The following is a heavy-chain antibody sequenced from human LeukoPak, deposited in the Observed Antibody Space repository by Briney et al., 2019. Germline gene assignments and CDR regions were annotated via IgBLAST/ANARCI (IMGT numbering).Heavy chain of an antibody. D-gene: IGHD3-10*01. Sequence: SETLSLTCAVYGGSVSGDYWNWIRQPPGKGLEWIGEITESGSTNYNPFLKSRVTISVETSKNQFSLKLSSVTAADTAVYYCARVEWFGELSPFDIWGQGTMVTVSS. CDR3: ARVEWFGELSPFDI. V-gene: IGHV4-34*01. CDR1: GGSVSGDY. CDR2: ITESGST. J-gene: IGHJ3*02.